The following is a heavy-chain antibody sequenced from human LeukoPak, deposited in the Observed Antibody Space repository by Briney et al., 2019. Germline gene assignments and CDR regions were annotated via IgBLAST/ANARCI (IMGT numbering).Heavy chain of an antibody. Sequence: TSETLSLTCAVSGGSISSINWWSWVRQAPGKGLEWIGEIYHTGSTNYNPSLKSRVTISVDKSKNHFSLNLSSVTAADTAVYYCARVGYHYYDSTGYSNFDYWGQGTLVTVSS. V-gene: IGHV4-4*02. CDR1: GGSISSINW. CDR2: IYHTGST. D-gene: IGHD3-22*01. J-gene: IGHJ4*02. CDR3: ARVGYHYYDSTGYSNFDY.